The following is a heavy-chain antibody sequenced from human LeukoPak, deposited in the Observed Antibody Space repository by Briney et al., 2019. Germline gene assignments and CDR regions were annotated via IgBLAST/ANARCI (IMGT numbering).Heavy chain of an antibody. V-gene: IGHV4-34*01. J-gene: IGHJ6*02. D-gene: IGHD2-15*01. CDR1: GGSISGNY. CDR2: INHSGST. CDR3: ARGGSLARSGYYGMDV. Sequence: SETLSLTCSVSGGSISGNYWSWIRQPPGKGLEWIGEINHSGSTNYNPSLKSRVTISVDTSKNQFSLKLSSVTAADAAVYYCARGGSLARSGYYGMDVWGQGTTVTVSS.